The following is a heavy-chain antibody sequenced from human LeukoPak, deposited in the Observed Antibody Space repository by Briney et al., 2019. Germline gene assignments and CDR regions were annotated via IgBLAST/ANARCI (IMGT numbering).Heavy chain of an antibody. Sequence: RASVKVSCKASGFTFTNSAMQWVRQVRGQRLEWIGWIVVGSGNTNYAQKFQDRVTITRDMSAGTAYMELSSLRFEDTAVYYCATWGYSAYDYTLRDFDYWGQGTLVTVSS. CDR1: GFTFTNSA. D-gene: IGHD5-12*01. CDR2: IVVGSGNT. J-gene: IGHJ4*02. V-gene: IGHV1-58*02. CDR3: ATWGYSAYDYTLRDFDY.